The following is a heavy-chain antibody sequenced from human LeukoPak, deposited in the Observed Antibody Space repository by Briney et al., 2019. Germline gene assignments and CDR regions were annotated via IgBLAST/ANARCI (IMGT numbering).Heavy chain of an antibody. J-gene: IGHJ5*02. CDR2: IYSGGST. CDR3: ARSPWGITMIAEA. V-gene: IGHV3-53*01. CDR1: GFIVSSNY. D-gene: IGHD3-22*01. Sequence: GGSLRLSRAASGFIVSSNYMSWVRQAPGKGLEWVSVIYSGGSTYYADSVKGRFTISRDNFKNTLYLQMNSLRAEDTAVYYCARSPWGITMIAEAWGQGTLVTVSS.